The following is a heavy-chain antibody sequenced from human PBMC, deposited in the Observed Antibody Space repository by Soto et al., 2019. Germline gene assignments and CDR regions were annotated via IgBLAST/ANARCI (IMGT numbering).Heavy chain of an antibody. Sequence: GGSLRLSCGASVFTFSSYAMIWFRQAPGKGLEWVSAISGSGGSTYYADSVKGRFTISRDNSKSTLYLQMNSLRAEDTAVYYCAKTAGYCSSTSCLQFDYWGQGTLVTVSS. V-gene: IGHV3-23*01. CDR3: AKTAGYCSSTSCLQFDY. CDR2: ISGSGGST. J-gene: IGHJ4*02. D-gene: IGHD2-2*01. CDR1: VFTFSSYA.